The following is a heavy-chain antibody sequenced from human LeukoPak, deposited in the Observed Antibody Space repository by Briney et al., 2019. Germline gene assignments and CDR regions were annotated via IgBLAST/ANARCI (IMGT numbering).Heavy chain of an antibody. CDR2: INPNSGGT. V-gene: IGHV1-2*02. Sequence: ASVKVSCKASGYTFTGYYMHWVLQAPGQGLEWMGWINPNSGGTNYAQKFQGRVTTTRDTSISAAYMELSRLRSDDTAVYYCARPYYYDRGVSFGAFDIWGQGTMVTVSS. J-gene: IGHJ3*02. CDR3: ARPYYYDRGVSFGAFDI. D-gene: IGHD3-22*01. CDR1: GYTFTGYY.